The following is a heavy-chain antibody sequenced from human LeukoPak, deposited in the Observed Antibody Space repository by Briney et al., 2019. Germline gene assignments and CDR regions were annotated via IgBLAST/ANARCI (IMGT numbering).Heavy chain of an antibody. CDR3: AKDHGDYFDY. J-gene: IGHJ4*02. Sequence: GGSLRLSCAASGFTFSSYGMHWVRQAPGKGLEWVAVIWYDGSNKYYADSVKGRFTISRDNSKSTLYLQMNSLRAEDTAVYYCAKDHGDYFDYWGQGTLVTVSS. CDR1: GFTFSSYG. CDR2: IWYDGSNK. D-gene: IGHD4-17*01. V-gene: IGHV3-33*06.